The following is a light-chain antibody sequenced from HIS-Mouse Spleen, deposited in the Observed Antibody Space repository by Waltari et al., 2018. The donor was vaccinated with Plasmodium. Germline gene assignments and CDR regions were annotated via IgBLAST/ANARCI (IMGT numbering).Light chain of an antibody. CDR3: QSADSSGTSWV. CDR1: ALPKQY. CDR2: KDS. J-gene: IGLJ3*02. V-gene: IGLV3-25*03. Sequence: SYELTQPPSVSVSPGPTARITCPGDALPKQYAYWYQQKPGQAPGLVIYKDSERPSGIPERFSGSSSGTTVTLTISGVQAEDEADYYCQSADSSGTSWVFGGGTKLTVL.